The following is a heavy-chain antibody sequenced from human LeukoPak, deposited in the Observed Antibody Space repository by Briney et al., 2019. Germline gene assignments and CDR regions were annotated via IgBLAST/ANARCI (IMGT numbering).Heavy chain of an antibody. D-gene: IGHD3-10*01. V-gene: IGHV4-59*11. J-gene: IGHJ5*02. CDR1: GASISGHY. Sequence: SETLSLTCNVSGASISGHYWSWIRQSPGKGLECIGYIYSGSVDYNPSLKSRATISGDASKNQVSLILKSVTPADTAVYYCVKVGYGSGTWGWFDPWGQGILVTVST. CDR2: IYSGSV. CDR3: VKVGYGSGTWGWFDP.